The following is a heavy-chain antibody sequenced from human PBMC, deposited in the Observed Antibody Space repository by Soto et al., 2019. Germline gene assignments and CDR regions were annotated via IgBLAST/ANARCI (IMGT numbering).Heavy chain of an antibody. CDR3: EREGGYDSYYYYYMDV. CDR1: GGSFSGYY. CDR2: INHSGST. J-gene: IGHJ6*03. Sequence: QVQLQQWGAGLLKPSETLSLTCAVYGGSFSGYYWSWIRQPPGKGLEWIGEINHSGSTNYNPSLKSRVTISVDTSKNQFSLKLSTVTAADTAVYYCEREGGYDSYYYYYMDVWGKGTTVTVSS. D-gene: IGHD5-12*01. V-gene: IGHV4-34*01.